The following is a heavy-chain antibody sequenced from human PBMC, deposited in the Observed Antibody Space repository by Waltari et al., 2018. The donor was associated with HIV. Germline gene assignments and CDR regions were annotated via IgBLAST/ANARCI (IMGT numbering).Heavy chain of an antibody. V-gene: IGHV4-39*01. CDR3: ARVARRGLVWGSPWYYGMDV. CDR1: GGSISTSSYY. Sequence: QLQLQESGPGLVKPSETLSLTCTVSGGSISTSSYYWGWIRQPPGKGLESFGNIYYRGKTVYNSSLNSRVTMSVDTSRNQFSLNLSSVTAADTAVYYCARVARRGLVWGSPWYYGMDVWGQGTTVTVSS. CDR2: IYYRGKT. J-gene: IGHJ6*02. D-gene: IGHD7-27*01.